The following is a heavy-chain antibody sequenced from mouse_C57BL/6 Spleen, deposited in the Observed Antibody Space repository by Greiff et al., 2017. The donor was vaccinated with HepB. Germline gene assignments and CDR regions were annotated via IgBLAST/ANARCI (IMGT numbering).Heavy chain of an antibody. CDR2: IDPETGGT. CDR1: GYTFTDYE. J-gene: IGHJ3*01. Sequence: VKLQESGAELVRPGASVTLSCKASGYTFTDYEMHWVKQTPVHGLEWIGAIDPETGGTAYNQKFKGKAILTADKSSSTAYMELRSLTSEDSAVYYCTLRRQLRLPFAYWGQGTLVTVSA. D-gene: IGHD3-2*02. V-gene: IGHV1-15*01. CDR3: TLRRQLRLPFAY.